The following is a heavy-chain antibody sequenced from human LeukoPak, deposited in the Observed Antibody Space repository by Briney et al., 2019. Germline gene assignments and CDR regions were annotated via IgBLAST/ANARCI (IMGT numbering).Heavy chain of an antibody. V-gene: IGHV4-39*01. J-gene: IGHJ4*02. CDR3: ARHSGRQYRPARRDY. Sequence: SETLSLTCTVSGGPISSSSYYWGWIRQPPGKGLEWIGSIYYSGSTYYNPSLKSRVTISVDTSKNQFSLKLSSVTAADTAVYYCARHSGRQYRPARRDYWGQGTLVTVSS. CDR2: IYYSGST. D-gene: IGHD6-6*01. CDR1: GGPISSSSYY.